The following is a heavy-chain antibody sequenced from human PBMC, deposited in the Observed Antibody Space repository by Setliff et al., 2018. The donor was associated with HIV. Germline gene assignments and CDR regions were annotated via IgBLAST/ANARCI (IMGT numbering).Heavy chain of an antibody. CDR1: GYNFNVYH. Sequence: ASVKVSCKASGYNFNVYHMHWVRQAPGQGLEWMGWINPNSGGASFAQKFQGRVTMTRDTSINTAYMELTRLRSDDTAVYFCARDGRMINRPAAEYFHHWGQGTLVTVSS. D-gene: IGHD3-16*01. V-gene: IGHV1-2*02. CDR2: INPNSGGA. J-gene: IGHJ1*01. CDR3: ARDGRMINRPAAEYFHH.